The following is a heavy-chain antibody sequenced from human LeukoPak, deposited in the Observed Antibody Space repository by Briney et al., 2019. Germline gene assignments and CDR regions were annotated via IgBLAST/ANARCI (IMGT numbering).Heavy chain of an antibody. CDR1: GFTFSSYA. J-gene: IGHJ4*02. CDR2: ISGSGGST. D-gene: IGHD3-10*01. CDR3: AKDPYYYGSGSVDY. Sequence: GSLRLSCAASGFTFSSYAMSWVRQAPGKGLEWVSAISGSGGSTYYADSVKGRFTISRDNSKNTLYLQMNSLRAEDTAVYYCAKDPYYYGSGSVDYWGQGTLVTVSS. V-gene: IGHV3-23*01.